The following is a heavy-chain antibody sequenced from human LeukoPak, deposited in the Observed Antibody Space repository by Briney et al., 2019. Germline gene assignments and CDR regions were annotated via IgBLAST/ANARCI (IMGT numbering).Heavy chain of an antibody. D-gene: IGHD5-12*01. CDR3: AREWNSGYDDAFDI. V-gene: IGHV3-30-3*01. CDR1: GFTFSSYA. CDR2: ISYDGSKK. J-gene: IGHJ3*02. Sequence: GGSLRLSCAASGFTFSSYAMHWVRQAPGKGLEWVAVISYDGSKKYYADSVKGRLTISRDESKSTLFLQMNSLRPEDTAVYYCAREWNSGYDDAFDIWGQGTMVTVSS.